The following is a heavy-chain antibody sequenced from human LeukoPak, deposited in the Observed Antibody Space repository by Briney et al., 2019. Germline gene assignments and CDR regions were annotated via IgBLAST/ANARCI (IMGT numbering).Heavy chain of an antibody. V-gene: IGHV4-30-2*01. CDR1: GGSMGSGGYS. CDR2: IYHSGTT. D-gene: IGHD6-6*01. CDR3: AKMSSSSNWFDP. Sequence: SETLSLTCAVSGGSMGSGGYSWSWIRQPPGKGLEFIGYIYHSGTTYYDPSLKSRLTISVDRSENQLSLKLTSVTAADTAVYYCAKMSSSSNWFDPWGQGILVTVSS. J-gene: IGHJ5*02.